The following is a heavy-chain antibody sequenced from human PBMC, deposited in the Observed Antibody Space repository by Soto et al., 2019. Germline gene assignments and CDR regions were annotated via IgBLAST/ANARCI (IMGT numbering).Heavy chain of an antibody. J-gene: IGHJ6*02. D-gene: IGHD3-3*01. V-gene: IGHV3-7*03. Sequence: GVSLILSCAASGFTFSSYWMSWVRPAPGKGLEWVANIKQDGSEKYYVDSVKGRFTISRDNAKNSLYLQMNSLRAEDTAVYYCAREERSDFWSGYYYYYYGMDVWGQGTTVTVSS. CDR1: GFTFSSYW. CDR3: AREERSDFWSGYYYYYYGMDV. CDR2: IKQDGSEK.